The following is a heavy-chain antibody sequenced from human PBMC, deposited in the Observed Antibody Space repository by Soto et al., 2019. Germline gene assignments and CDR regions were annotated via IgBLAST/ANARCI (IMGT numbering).Heavy chain of an antibody. CDR3: ARSLVNGTYEAFDI. V-gene: IGHV5-51*03. J-gene: IGHJ3*02. CDR2: IYPGDSDT. D-gene: IGHD6-13*01. Sequence: EVYLAQSGAEVKKPGESLKISCNGSGYNFNRYWIGWVRQMPGKGLEWMGVIYPGDSDTRYSPSLQGQVTISADKSSSAAYLQWSSLQASDTATYYCARSLVNGTYEAFDIWGQGTMVTVSS. CDR1: GYNFNRYW.